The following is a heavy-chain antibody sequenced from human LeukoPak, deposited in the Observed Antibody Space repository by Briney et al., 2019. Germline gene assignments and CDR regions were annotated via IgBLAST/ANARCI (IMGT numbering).Heavy chain of an antibody. CDR3: ARQAMAATGNWFDP. CDR2: SSLSGRT. Sequence: SQTLSLTCAVSGYPNSSGYYRGWIRPPPGKGLEWIGSSSLSGRTYYNQCLTSRVTRSVDTSKSQYPLKVSSVTAAETAVYYCARQAMAATGNWFDPWGQGTLVTVSS. V-gene: IGHV4-38-2*01. D-gene: IGHD4-11*01. CDR1: GYPNSSGYY. J-gene: IGHJ5*02.